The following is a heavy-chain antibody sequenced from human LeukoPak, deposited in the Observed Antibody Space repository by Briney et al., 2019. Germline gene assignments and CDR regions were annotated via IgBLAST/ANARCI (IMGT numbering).Heavy chain of an antibody. CDR1: GFTFSNYE. CDR3: AREGNWNNFDY. D-gene: IGHD1-1*01. CDR2: ISGSAGTL. V-gene: IGHV3-48*03. J-gene: IGHJ4*02. Sequence: GGSLRLSCVASGFTFSNYEMNWVRQAPGKGLEWVSYISGSAGTLYYADSVKGRFTTSRDNAKKSLYLQMNSLRAEDTAVYYCAREGNWNNFDYWGQGTLVTVSS.